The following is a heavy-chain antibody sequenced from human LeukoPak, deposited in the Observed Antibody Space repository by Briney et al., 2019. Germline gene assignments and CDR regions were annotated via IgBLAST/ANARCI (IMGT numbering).Heavy chain of an antibody. CDR3: ARRWLQSLLLDP. V-gene: IGHV1-2*02. Sequence: GASVKVSCKASGYTFTGYYMHWLPQAPGQGLEWMGWINPSSGGTNYAQKFQGRVTMTRDTSISTAYMELSRLRSDDTAVYYCARRWLQSLLLDPWGQGTLVTVSS. CDR1: GYTFTGYY. J-gene: IGHJ5*02. D-gene: IGHD5-24*01. CDR2: INPSSGGT.